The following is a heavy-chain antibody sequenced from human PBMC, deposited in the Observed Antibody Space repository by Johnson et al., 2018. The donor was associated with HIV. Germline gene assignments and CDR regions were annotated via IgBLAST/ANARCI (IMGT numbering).Heavy chain of an antibody. V-gene: IGHV3-11*04. D-gene: IGHD5-24*01. CDR2: ISSTGSSI. CDR1: GFSFSDYY. CDR3: AREMAWEDAFDV. J-gene: IGHJ3*01. Sequence: VQLMESGGGLVKPGGSLRLSCATSGFSFSDYYMSWIRQAPGKGLEWVSYISSTGSSIKYVDSVKGRFTISRDNPKNSLYLQMNSLRAEDTAVYYCAREMAWEDAFDVWGQGTMVTVSS.